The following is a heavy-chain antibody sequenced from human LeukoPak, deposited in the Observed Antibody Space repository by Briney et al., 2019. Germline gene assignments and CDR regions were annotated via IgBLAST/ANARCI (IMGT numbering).Heavy chain of an antibody. D-gene: IGHD4-17*01. J-gene: IGHJ3*01. Sequence: SETLSLTCTVSGGSIINYYWSWIRQPPGKGLEWIGYIFYSGSTNYNPSLKSRVTMSIDMSKNQFSLRLTSVTAADTAVYYCARVPPDYNDLHDALDLWGQGTVVTVSS. CDR3: ARVPPDYNDLHDALDL. V-gene: IGHV4-59*08. CDR1: GGSIINYY. CDR2: IFYSGST.